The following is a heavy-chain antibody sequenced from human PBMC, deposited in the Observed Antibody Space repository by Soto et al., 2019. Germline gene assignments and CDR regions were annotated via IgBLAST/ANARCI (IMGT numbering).Heavy chain of an antibody. CDR2: INHSGST. CDR3: ARRSFYGEMATSLFDP. CDR1: GGSFSGYY. J-gene: IGHJ5*02. Sequence: SETLSLTCAVYGGSFSGYYWSWIRQPPGKGLEWIGYINHSGSTNYNPSLKSRVTISVDTSKNQFSLKLSSVTAADTAVYYCARRSFYGEMATSLFDPWGQGTLVTVSS. D-gene: IGHD5-12*01. V-gene: IGHV4-34*01.